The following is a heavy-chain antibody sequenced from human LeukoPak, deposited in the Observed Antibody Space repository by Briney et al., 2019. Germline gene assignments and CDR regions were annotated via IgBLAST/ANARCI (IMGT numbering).Heavy chain of an antibody. V-gene: IGHV1-69*13. Sequence: SVKVSCKASGYTFVEYHLHWVRQAPGQGLEWMGGIIPIFGTANYAQKFQGRVTITADESTSTAYMELSSLRSEDTAVYYCARAPADPSYYYYMDVWGKGTTVTVSS. J-gene: IGHJ6*03. D-gene: IGHD6-19*01. CDR2: IIPIFGTA. CDR3: ARAPADPSYYYYMDV. CDR1: GYTFVEYH.